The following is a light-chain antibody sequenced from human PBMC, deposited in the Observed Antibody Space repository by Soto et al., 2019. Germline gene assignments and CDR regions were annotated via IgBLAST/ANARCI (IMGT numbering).Light chain of an antibody. Sequence: QSVLTQPACVSVSAGQSIAISCTGTSSDVGGYNYVSWYQQHPGKAPKLLLSEVSKRPSGVSDRFSGSKSGNTASLTISGLQTQDEADYYCSSFTSAYTFVFGTGTKVTVL. J-gene: IGLJ1*01. CDR1: SSDVGGYNY. CDR3: SSFTSAYTFV. CDR2: EVS. V-gene: IGLV2-14*01.